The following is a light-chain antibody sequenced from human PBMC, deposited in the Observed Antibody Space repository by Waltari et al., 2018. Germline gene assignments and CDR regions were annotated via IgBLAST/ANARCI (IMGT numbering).Light chain of an antibody. J-gene: IGLJ2*01. CDR2: DDS. CDR1: NIGRKS. CDR3: QVWDSSSDHVV. Sequence: SYVLTQPPSVSVAPGKTARITCGGNNIGRKSVHWYQQKPGQAPVLVVYDDSDRPSGIPEGFSGSNSGNTDSLTVSRVDAGDEADYYCQVWDSSSDHVVFGGGTKLTVL. V-gene: IGLV3-21*03.